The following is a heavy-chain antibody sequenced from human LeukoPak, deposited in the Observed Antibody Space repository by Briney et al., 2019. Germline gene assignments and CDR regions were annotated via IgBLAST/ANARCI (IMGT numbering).Heavy chain of an antibody. D-gene: IGHD3-9*01. Sequence: SETLPLTCAVSGGSISSGGYSWSWIRQPPGKGLEWIGYIYHSGSTYYNPSLKSRVTISVDRSKNQFSLKLSSVTAADTAVYYCARGHYDILTGYSFDYWGQGTLVTVSS. CDR3: ARGHYDILTGYSFDY. V-gene: IGHV4-30-2*01. J-gene: IGHJ4*02. CDR2: IYHSGST. CDR1: GGSISSGGYS.